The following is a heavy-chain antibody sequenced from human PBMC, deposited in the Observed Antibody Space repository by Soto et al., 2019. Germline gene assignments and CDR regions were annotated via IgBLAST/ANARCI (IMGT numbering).Heavy chain of an antibody. V-gene: IGHV1-18*01. CDR1: GYTFTIYG. CDR2: ISPDNGNA. Sequence: ASVKVSCKASGYTFTIYGINWVRQAPGQGLEWMGWISPDNGNANYAQKLQGRVTMTTDTSTSTAYMELRSLRSDDTAVYYCARALGYSGYAGMDVWGQGTTVTVSS. D-gene: IGHD5-12*01. J-gene: IGHJ6*02. CDR3: ARALGYSGYAGMDV.